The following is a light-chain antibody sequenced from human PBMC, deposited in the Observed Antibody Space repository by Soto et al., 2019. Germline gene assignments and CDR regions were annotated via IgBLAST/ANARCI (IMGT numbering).Light chain of an antibody. V-gene: IGLV2-14*01. Sequence: QSVLTQPASVSGSPGQSITISCTGTSSDVGAYTSVSWYQQHPGKAPKLIIYEVSNRPPGVSTRFSGSKSASTASLTISGLQAEDEAHYYCSSYTSSSTLLFGTGTKVTVL. CDR1: SSDVGAYTS. CDR3: SSYTSSSTLL. CDR2: EVS. J-gene: IGLJ1*01.